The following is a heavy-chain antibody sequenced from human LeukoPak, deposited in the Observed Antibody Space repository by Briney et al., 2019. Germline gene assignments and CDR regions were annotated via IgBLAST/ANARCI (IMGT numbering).Heavy chain of an antibody. D-gene: IGHD6-13*01. J-gene: IGHJ4*02. CDR2: IYHSGST. CDR1: GGSISSSNW. V-gene: IGHV4-4*02. CDR3: ARDRTSSSWST. Sequence: SGTLSLTCAVSGGSISSSNWWSWVRQPPGKGLEWIGEIYHSGSTYYNPSLKSRVTISVDTSKNQFLLKLSSVTAADTAMYYCARDRTSSSWSTWGQGTLVTVSS.